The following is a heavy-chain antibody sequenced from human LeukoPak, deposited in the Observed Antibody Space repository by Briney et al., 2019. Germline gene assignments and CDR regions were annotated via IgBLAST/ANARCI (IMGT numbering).Heavy chain of an antibody. J-gene: IGHJ5*02. CDR2: IYYSGNT. V-gene: IGHV4-59*01. Sequence: SETLSLTCAVSGGSISSYYWNWIRQPPGKGLEWIGSIYYSGNTNYSPSLKSRVTTSVDTSKNQFSLKLSSVTAADTAVYYCARGDGYSGNWFDPWGQGTLVTVSS. D-gene: IGHD5-12*01. CDR3: ARGDGYSGNWFDP. CDR1: GGSISSYY.